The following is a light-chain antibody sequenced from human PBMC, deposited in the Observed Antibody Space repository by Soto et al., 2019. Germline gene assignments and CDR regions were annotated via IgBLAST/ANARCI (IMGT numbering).Light chain of an antibody. CDR3: QQYGSSGT. CDR1: QSVGSTY. Sequence: VLPQSRGTLSLSAGQLSPTYCRASQSVGSTYLAWYQQKPGQAPRLLIYGASSRAADIPDRFSGSGSGTDFTLNISRLEPVYFAVYYCQQYGSSGTVGQGTQLE. CDR2: GAS. V-gene: IGKV3-20*01. J-gene: IGKJ1*01.